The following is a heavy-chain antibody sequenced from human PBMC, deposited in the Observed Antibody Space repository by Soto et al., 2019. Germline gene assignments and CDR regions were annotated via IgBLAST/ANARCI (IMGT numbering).Heavy chain of an antibody. J-gene: IGHJ4*02. D-gene: IGHD4-17*01. V-gene: IGHV3-11*01. Sequence: QVQLVESGGGLVKPGGSLRLSCATSGFTFSDYYMSWIRQAPGKGLEWVSYIGTRGNTKYYADSVRGRFTISRDNAKNSLYLQMNSLRADDTAVYYWARDGTEYYGEYYDYWGQGIAVTVSS. CDR3: ARDGTEYYGEYYDY. CDR2: IGTRGNTK. CDR1: GFTFSDYY.